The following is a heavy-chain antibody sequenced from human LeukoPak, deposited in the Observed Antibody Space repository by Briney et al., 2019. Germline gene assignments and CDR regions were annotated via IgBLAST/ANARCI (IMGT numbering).Heavy chain of an antibody. Sequence: SETLSLTCTVSGDSISAYYWSWIRQPPGKGLEWIGYVYYNGDSDYNPSLKSRVSILLDTSNNQLPLKLNSVTAADTAVYYCARAHGNNWHFDYWGQGTLVTVSS. V-gene: IGHV4-59*01. J-gene: IGHJ4*02. CDR1: GDSISAYY. D-gene: IGHD1-1*01. CDR3: ARAHGNNWHFDY. CDR2: VYYNGDS.